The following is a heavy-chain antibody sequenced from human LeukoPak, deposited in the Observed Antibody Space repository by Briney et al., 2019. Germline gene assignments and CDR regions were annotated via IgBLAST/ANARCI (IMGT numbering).Heavy chain of an antibody. Sequence: ASVKVSCKASGYTFTSYGISWVRQAPGQGLEWMGLISAYNGNTNYAQKLQGRVTMTTDTSTSTAYMELRSLRSDDTAVYYCARDEDSSGWWKIDYWGQGTLVTVSS. CDR1: GYTFTSYG. V-gene: IGHV1-18*01. CDR3: ARDEDSSGWWKIDY. CDR2: ISAYNGNT. D-gene: IGHD6-19*01. J-gene: IGHJ4*02.